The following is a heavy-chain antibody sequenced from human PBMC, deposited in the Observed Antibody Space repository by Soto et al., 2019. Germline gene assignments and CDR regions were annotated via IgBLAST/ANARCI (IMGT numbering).Heavy chain of an antibody. Sequence: SETLSLTCTVSGGSISSGGYFWSWIRQHPGKGLEWIGFIYYSGSTYYNPSLKSRVTISVDTSKNQFSLKLSSVTAADTAVYYCARGFSGGDADWFDPWGQGTLVTSPQ. CDR3: ARGFSGGDADWFDP. D-gene: IGHD2-21*02. CDR2: IYYSGST. V-gene: IGHV4-31*03. CDR1: GGSISSGGYF. J-gene: IGHJ5*02.